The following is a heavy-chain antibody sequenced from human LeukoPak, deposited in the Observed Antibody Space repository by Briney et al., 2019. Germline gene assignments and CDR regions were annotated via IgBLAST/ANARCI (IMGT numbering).Heavy chain of an antibody. V-gene: IGHV3-23*01. CDR1: GFTFSGYG. CDR2: LTGSGGNT. D-gene: IGHD6-13*01. CDR3: AKNNDVKAVSGRPDY. Sequence: GGSLRLSCVASGFTFSGYGMTWCRQAPGKRLEWVSSLTGSGGNTYYADSVKGRFTISRDNSRKTLYLQMNSLTVGDTAVYYCAKNNDVKAVSGRPDYWGQGTLVAVSS. J-gene: IGHJ4*02.